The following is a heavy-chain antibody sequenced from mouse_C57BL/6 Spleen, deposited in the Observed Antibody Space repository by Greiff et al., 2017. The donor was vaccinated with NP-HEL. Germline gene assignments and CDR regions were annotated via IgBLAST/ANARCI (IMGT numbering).Heavy chain of an antibody. CDR1: GFNIKDYY. D-gene: IGHD2-3*01. V-gene: IGHV14-2*01. J-gene: IGHJ3*01. CDR3: APSPIYDGLSWFAY. Sequence: SGAELVKPGASVKLSCTASGFNIKDYYMHWVKQRTEQGLEWIGRIDPEDGETKYVPKFQGKATITADTSSNTAYLQLSSLTSEDTAVYYCAPSPIYDGLSWFAYWGQGTLVTVSA. CDR2: IDPEDGET.